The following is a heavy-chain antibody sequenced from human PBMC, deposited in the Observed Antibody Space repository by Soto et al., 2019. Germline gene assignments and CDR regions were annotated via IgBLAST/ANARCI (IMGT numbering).Heavy chain of an antibody. CDR3: AHIDPEIVTVGGHGGFDY. D-gene: IGHD5-12*01. J-gene: IGHJ4*02. CDR2: IYWDDDK. Sequence: QITLKESGPTLVRPPQTLTLTCTFSGFSLTSGVGVGWIRQPPGKALEWLALIYWDDDKRDSPSLKNRLTITKATSKNQVVLTMTNVGPVDTATYFCAHIDPEIVTVGGHGGFDYWGQGTLVTVSS. CDR1: GFSLTSGVG. V-gene: IGHV2-5*02.